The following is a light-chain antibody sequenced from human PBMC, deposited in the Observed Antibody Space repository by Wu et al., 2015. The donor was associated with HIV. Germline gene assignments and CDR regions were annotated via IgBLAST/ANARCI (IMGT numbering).Light chain of an antibody. CDR2: AAS. CDR3: QQSFSSPLT. CDR1: QSISSY. Sequence: DIQMTQSPSSLSASVGDRVTITCRASQSISSYLNWYQQKPGTAPKLLIYAASSLQSGVPSRFSGSGSGTDFTLSISNLQPEDFATYYCQQSFSSPLTFGGGPRWRSN. V-gene: IGKV1-39*01. J-gene: IGKJ4*01.